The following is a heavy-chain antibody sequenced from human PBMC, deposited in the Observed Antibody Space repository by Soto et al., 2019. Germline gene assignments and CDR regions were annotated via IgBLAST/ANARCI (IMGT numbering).Heavy chain of an antibody. Sequence: GGSLRLSCAASGFTFSSYWMSWVRQAPGKGLEWVANIKQDGSEKYYVDSVKGRFTISRDNAKNSLYLQMNSLRAEDTAVYYCARVLGVYYDSSGYFDYWGQGTLVTVSS. CDR3: ARVLGVYYDSSGYFDY. V-gene: IGHV3-7*01. J-gene: IGHJ4*02. CDR2: IKQDGSEK. CDR1: GFTFSSYW. D-gene: IGHD3-22*01.